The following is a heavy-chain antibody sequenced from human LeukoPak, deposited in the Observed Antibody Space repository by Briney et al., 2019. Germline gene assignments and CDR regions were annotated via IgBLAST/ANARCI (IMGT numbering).Heavy chain of an antibody. CDR2: MNPNSGNT. J-gene: IGHJ6*04. V-gene: IGHV1-8*01. Sequence: ASVKVSCKASEYTFTSYDINWVRQATGQGLEWMGWMNPNSGNTGYAQKFQGRVTISRNTSISTAYMELSSLRSEDTAVYYCARGHYDYVWGSYRPMDVWGKGTTVTVSS. D-gene: IGHD3-16*02. CDR3: ARGHYDYVWGSYRPMDV. CDR1: EYTFTSYD.